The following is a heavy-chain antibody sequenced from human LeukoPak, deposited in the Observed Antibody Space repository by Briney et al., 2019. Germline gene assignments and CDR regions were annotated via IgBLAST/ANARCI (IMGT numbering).Heavy chain of an antibody. CDR1: GVTFITNS. D-gene: IGHD5-18*01. V-gene: IGHV3-21*01. CDR3: ARDERPGYSYGY. CDR2: ISSSSSYI. J-gene: IGHJ4*02. Sequence: CGSPMLFCGTSGVTFITNSMNWVRRHPSKGLLWVSSISSSSSYIYYADSVKGRFTISRDNAKNSLYLQMNRLRAADTAVYYCARDERPGYSYGYWGQGTLGTGSS.